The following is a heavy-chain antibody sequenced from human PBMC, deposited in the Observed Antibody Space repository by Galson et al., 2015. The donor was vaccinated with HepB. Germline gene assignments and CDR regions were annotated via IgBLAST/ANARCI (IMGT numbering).Heavy chain of an antibody. CDR1: GYTFTGYY. CDR2: INPNSGGT. CDR3: ARDQDITMIVVVNPDTRRGPGEFDY. V-gene: IGHV1-2*02. J-gene: IGHJ4*02. D-gene: IGHD3-22*01. Sequence: SVKVSCKASGYTFTGYYMHWVRQAPGQGLEWMGWINPNSGGTNYAQKFQGRVTMTRDTSISTAYMELSRLRSDDTAVYYCARDQDITMIVVVNPDTRRGPGEFDYWGQGTLVTVSS.